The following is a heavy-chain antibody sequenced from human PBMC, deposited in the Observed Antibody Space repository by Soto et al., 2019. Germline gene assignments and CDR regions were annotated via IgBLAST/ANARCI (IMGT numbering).Heavy chain of an antibody. CDR3: ERPVLCSGGSCLTGIIVVAGLGAFDI. D-gene: IGHD2-15*01. V-gene: IGHV5-10-1*01. J-gene: IGHJ3*02. Sequence: GESLKISCKGSGYSFTSYWISWVRQMPGKGLEWMGRIDPSDSYTNYSPSFQGHVTISADKSISTAYLQWSSLKASDTAMYYCERPVLCSGGSCLTGIIVVAGLGAFDIWGQGTMVTVSS. CDR1: GYSFTSYW. CDR2: IDPSDSYT.